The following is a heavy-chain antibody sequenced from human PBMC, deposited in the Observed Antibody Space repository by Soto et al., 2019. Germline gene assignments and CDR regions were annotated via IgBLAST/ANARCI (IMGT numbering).Heavy chain of an antibody. J-gene: IGHJ3*02. V-gene: IGHV3-9*01. Sequence: GGSLRLSCAASGFTFDDYAMHWVRQAPGKGLEWVSGISWNSGSIGYADSVKGRFTISRDNAKNSLYLQMNSLRAEDTALYYCAKDIHGSCYFPNDAFDIWVQGTLVTVS. CDR2: ISWNSGSI. CDR1: GFTFDDYA. CDR3: AKDIHGSCYFPNDAFDI. D-gene: IGHD3-10*01.